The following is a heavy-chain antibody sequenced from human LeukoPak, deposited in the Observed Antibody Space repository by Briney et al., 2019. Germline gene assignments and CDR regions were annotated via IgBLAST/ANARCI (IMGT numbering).Heavy chain of an antibody. Sequence: GGSLRLSCTASGFIFSSNGMNWVRQAPGKGLEWVSAISGSGGSTYYADSVKGRFTISRDNSKNTLYLQMNSLRAEDTAVYYCAKDRITIFGVVILYYYGMDVWGQGTTVTVSS. V-gene: IGHV3-23*01. CDR2: ISGSGGST. CDR3: AKDRITIFGVVILYYYGMDV. D-gene: IGHD3-3*01. J-gene: IGHJ6*02. CDR1: GFIFSSNG.